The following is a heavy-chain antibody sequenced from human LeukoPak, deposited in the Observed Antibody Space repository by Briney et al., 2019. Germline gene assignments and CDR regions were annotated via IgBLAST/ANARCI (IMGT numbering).Heavy chain of an antibody. J-gene: IGHJ5*02. Sequence: GGSLRLSCAASGFTFSTYGMHWVRQAPGKGLEWVAFIRYDGSDIYYADSVKGRFTISRDNSKNTLYLQMNSLRAEDTAVYYCAKIGVGANWFDPWGQGTLVTVSS. CDR3: AKIGVGANWFDP. D-gene: IGHD1-26*01. CDR2: IRYDGSDI. V-gene: IGHV3-30*02. CDR1: GFTFSTYG.